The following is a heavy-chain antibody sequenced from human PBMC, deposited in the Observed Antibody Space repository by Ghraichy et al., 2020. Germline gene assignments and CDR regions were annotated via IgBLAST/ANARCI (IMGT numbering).Heavy chain of an antibody. Sequence: GGSLRLSCAASGFTFSTYTMDWVRQAPGKGLEWVSSISTFSKYIYYADSVKGRFTISRDNAKNSLYLQMNSLGVDETALYYCARDFGYSYGYGMDVWGQGTTVTVSS. CDR3: ARDFGYSYGYGMDV. V-gene: IGHV3-21*01. J-gene: IGHJ6*02. CDR1: GFTFSTYT. CDR2: ISTFSKYI. D-gene: IGHD5-18*01.